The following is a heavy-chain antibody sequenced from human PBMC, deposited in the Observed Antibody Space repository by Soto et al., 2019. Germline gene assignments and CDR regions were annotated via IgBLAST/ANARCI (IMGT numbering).Heavy chain of an antibody. D-gene: IGHD5-18*01. V-gene: IGHV3-53*05. CDR1: GFTVSNNY. CDR2: IYSGGYT. Sequence: GGSLRLSCAVSGFTVSNNYMSWVRQAPGKGLEGVSVIYSGGYTAYADSVKGRFTISRDNSKNTLYLQMNSLRAEDTAVYYCARERNTGYDYSYYYGMDVWGQGTTVTVSS. J-gene: IGHJ6*02. CDR3: ARERNTGYDYSYYYGMDV.